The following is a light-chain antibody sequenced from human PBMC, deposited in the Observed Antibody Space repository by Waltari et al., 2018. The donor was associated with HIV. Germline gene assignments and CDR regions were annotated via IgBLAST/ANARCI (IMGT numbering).Light chain of an antibody. CDR3: QQSYNSPIT. V-gene: IGKV1-39*01. J-gene: IGKJ5*01. CDR2: AAF. CDR1: QGISRY. Sequence: DIEMTQSPSSLSASVGDRVTITCRASQGISRYLNWYQQKPGKAPKLLIFAAFDLQSGVPSRFSGSGSGTDFTLTINSLQPEDFATYYCQQSYNSPITFGQGTRLDIK.